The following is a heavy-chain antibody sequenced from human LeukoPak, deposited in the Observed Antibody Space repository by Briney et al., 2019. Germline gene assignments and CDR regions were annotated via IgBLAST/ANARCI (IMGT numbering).Heavy chain of an antibody. J-gene: IGHJ5*02. Sequence: GGSLRLSCAASGFTFSSYGMHWVRQAPGKGLEWVAVIWYDGSNKYYADSVKGRFTISRDNSKNTLYLQMNSLRAEDTAVYYCARRYCSGGSCYSFRGDWFDPWGQGILVTVSS. D-gene: IGHD2-15*01. CDR1: GFTFSSYG. V-gene: IGHV3-33*01. CDR2: IWYDGSNK. CDR3: ARRYCSGGSCYSFRGDWFDP.